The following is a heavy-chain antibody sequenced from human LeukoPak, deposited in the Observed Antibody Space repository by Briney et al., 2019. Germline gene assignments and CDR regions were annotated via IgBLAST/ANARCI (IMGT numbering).Heavy chain of an antibody. D-gene: IGHD2-2*01. CDR2: ISYDGSNK. CDR1: GFTFSSYA. CDR3: ARDWKYCSSTSCYLGYFDY. J-gene: IGHJ4*02. Sequence: GGSLRLSCAASGFTFSSYAMHWVRQAPGKGLEWVAVISYDGSNKYYADSVKGRFTISRDNSKNTLYLQMNSLRAEDTAVYYCARDWKYCSSTSCYLGYFDYWGQGTLVTVSS. V-gene: IGHV3-30-3*01.